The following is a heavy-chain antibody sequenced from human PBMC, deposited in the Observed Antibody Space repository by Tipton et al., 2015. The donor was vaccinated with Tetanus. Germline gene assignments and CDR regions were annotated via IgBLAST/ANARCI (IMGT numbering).Heavy chain of an antibody. CDR2: ISSSSSTI. V-gene: IGHV3-48*02. Sequence: SLRLSCAASGFTFSSYSMNWVRQAPGKGLEWISYISSSSSTIYYADSVKGRFTISRDNAKNSLYLQMNSLRDEDTAVYYCARDSDSSGYRLSPFDYWGQGILVTVSS. D-gene: IGHD3-22*01. CDR3: ARDSDSSGYRLSPFDY. CDR1: GFTFSSYS. J-gene: IGHJ4*02.